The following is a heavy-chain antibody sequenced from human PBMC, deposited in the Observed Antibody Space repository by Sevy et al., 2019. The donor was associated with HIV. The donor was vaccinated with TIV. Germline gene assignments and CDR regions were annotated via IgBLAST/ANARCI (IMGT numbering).Heavy chain of an antibody. Sequence: GGSLRLSCAASGLTFSSHEMSWVRQAPGKGLEWISYITRSGSSIYYADSVKGRFTISRDNAKNSPYLQMNSLRAEDTAVYYCARGWFDTWGQGTLVTVSS. CDR1: GLTFSSHE. CDR3: ARGWFDT. J-gene: IGHJ5*02. CDR2: ITRSGSSI. V-gene: IGHV3-48*03.